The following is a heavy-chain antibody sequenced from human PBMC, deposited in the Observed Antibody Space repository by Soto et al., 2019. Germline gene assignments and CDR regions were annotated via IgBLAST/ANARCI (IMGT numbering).Heavy chain of an antibody. V-gene: IGHV3-74*01. Sequence: EMQLVESGGGLVQPGGSLRLSCAASGFTFSGHWIHWVRQVPGKGLEWVSRIETDGRATSYADSVKGRYTITTDNAKKTVYLQMNCLRAGARAVYYCATVFGRWGQGTLVTVSS. CDR3: ATVFGR. CDR2: IETDGRAT. CDR1: GFTFSGHW. D-gene: IGHD3-16*01. J-gene: IGHJ4*02.